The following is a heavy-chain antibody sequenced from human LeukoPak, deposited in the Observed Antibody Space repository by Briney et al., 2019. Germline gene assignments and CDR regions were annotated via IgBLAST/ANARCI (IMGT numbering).Heavy chain of an antibody. D-gene: IGHD2-2*01. J-gene: IGHJ4*02. Sequence: ASVRASCKTSCYTFSNFGINWVRQAPGQGLEWMGWISGNNDNPNYGQKFQGRLTVTTDSSTSTAYMELRNLRFDDTAVYYCARDGTSTDDYWGQGTLVTVSS. CDR2: ISGNNDNP. CDR1: CYTFSNFG. CDR3: ARDGTSTDDY. V-gene: IGHV1-18*01.